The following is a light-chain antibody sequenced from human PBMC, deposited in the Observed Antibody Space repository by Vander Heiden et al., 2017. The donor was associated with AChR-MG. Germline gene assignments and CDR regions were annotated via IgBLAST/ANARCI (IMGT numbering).Light chain of an antibody. V-gene: IGKV3-20*01. CDR2: GAS. J-gene: IGKJ1*01. Sequence: EIVLTQSPGTLSLSPGERATLSCRASQSVSSSYLAWYQQKPGQAPRLLIYGASSRATGIPDRFSGSGSGTDFTLTISRLEPEDFAVYYWQQYGSSRTFGQGTTVEIK. CDR3: QQYGSSRT. CDR1: QSVSSSY.